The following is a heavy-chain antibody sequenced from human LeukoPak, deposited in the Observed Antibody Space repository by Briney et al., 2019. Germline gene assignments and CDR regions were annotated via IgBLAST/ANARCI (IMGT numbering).Heavy chain of an antibody. CDR1: GASISGYY. CDR3: ARGYSSGWYIPLDY. V-gene: IGHV4-59*01. J-gene: IGHJ4*02. D-gene: IGHD6-19*01. Sequence: PSETLSLTCTVSGASISGYYWTWIRQPPGKGLGGVGYIYYSGSTNYNPSLKSRVTISVDTSKNQFSLKLSSVTAADTAVYYCARGYSSGWYIPLDYWGQGTLVTVSS. CDR2: IYYSGST.